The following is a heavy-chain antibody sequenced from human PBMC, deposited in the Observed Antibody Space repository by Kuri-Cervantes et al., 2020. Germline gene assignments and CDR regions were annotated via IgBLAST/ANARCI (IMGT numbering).Heavy chain of an antibody. D-gene: IGHD3-9*01. CDR3: ARGVLRYFDWLEYYFDY. J-gene: IGHJ4*02. Sequence: SETLSLTCAVSGGSISSSYYWSWIRQPPGKGLEWTGYIYYSGSTNYNPSLKSRVTISVDTSKNQFSLKLSSVTAADTAVYYCARGVLRYFDWLEYYFDYWGQGTLVTVSS. V-gene: IGHV4-61*01. CDR1: GGSISSSYY. CDR2: IYYSGST.